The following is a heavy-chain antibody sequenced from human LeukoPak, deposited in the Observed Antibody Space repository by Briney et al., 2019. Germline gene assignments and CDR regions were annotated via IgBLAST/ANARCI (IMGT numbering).Heavy chain of an antibody. CDR3: ARDLTGTTNWFDP. V-gene: IGHV1-69*01. CDR2: IIPIFGTA. D-gene: IGHD1-7*01. J-gene: IGHJ5*02. CDR1: GGTFSSYA. Sequence: SVKVSCKASGGTFSSYAISWVRQAPGQGLEWRGGIIPIFGTANYAQKFQGRVTITADESTSTAYMELSSLRSEDTAVYYCARDLTGTTNWFDPSGQGTLVTVSS.